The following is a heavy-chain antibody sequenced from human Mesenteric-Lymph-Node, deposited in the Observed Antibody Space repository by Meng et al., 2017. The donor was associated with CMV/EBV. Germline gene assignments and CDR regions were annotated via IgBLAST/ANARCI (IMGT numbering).Heavy chain of an antibody. CDR1: GGSFSGYY. Sequence: GSLRLSCAVYGGSFSGYYWSWIRQPPGKGLEWIGEINHSGSTNYNPSLKSRVTISVDTSKNQFSLKLSSVTAADTAVYYCALIIVSYGRDYWGQGTLVTVSS. J-gene: IGHJ4*02. V-gene: IGHV4-34*01. D-gene: IGHD1-26*01. CDR3: ALIIVSYGRDY. CDR2: INHSGST.